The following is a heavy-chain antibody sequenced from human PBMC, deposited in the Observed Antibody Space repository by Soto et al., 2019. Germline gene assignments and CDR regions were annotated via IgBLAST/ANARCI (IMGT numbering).Heavy chain of an antibody. CDR2: IYYSGST. J-gene: IGHJ1*01. Sequence: PSETLSLTCTVSGGSISSYYWSWIRQPPGKGLEWIGYIYYSGSTNYNPSLKSRVTISVDTSKNQFSLKLSSVTAADTAVYYCAGAEYCSGGSCRGGFQHWGQGTLVTVSS. CDR3: AGAEYCSGGSCRGGFQH. D-gene: IGHD2-15*01. V-gene: IGHV4-59*01. CDR1: GGSISSYY.